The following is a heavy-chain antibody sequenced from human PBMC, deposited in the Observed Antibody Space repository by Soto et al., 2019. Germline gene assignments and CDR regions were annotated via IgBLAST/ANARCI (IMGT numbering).Heavy chain of an antibody. D-gene: IGHD6-6*01. CDR3: AREWTGPEGPEAARYYYYGLDV. Sequence: QVQLVQSGAAVKKPGSAVKVSCKASGGSFRSNAFSWVRQAPGQGLEWMGGIIPVFGRTNYPQKFQGRVTVTADESTSTVYMELSNLRSEDTAIYYCAREWTGPEGPEAARYYYYGLDVWGQGTTVTVS. CDR2: IIPVFGRT. V-gene: IGHV1-69*01. CDR1: GGSFRSNA. J-gene: IGHJ6*02.